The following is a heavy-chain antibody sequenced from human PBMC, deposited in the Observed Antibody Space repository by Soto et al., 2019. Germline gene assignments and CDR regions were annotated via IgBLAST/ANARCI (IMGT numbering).Heavy chain of an antibody. CDR3: AREGYAYGLDL. V-gene: IGHV3-53*02. CDR1: GLSVSDKY. Sequence: EVQLVQTGGGLVTPGGSRSLSCAASGLSVSDKYMSWVRQAPGKGLEWVSLTYTGGNSYFADFVKGRFIVSRDISKNTLFLHMNSLAAEDTAVYYCAREGYAYGLDLWGQGSLVTVSS. CDR2: TYTGGNS. D-gene: IGHD3-10*01. J-gene: IGHJ4*02.